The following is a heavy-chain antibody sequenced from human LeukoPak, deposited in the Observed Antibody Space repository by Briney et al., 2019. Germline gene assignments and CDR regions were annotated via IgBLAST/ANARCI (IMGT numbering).Heavy chain of an antibody. J-gene: IGHJ6*01. Sequence: PEGSLRLSCAASGFTFSGFAMSWVRRTPGKGVEWVSGISGSGYNTLYTASVKCRFTISSDNSKTTLYLEMNSLRAEDTAIYYCAKMKGHPLPKYYMDVWGQGTTVTVSS. CDR3: AKMKGHPLPKYYMDV. D-gene: IGHD1-26*01. CDR2: ISGSGYNT. CDR1: GFTFSGFA. V-gene: IGHV3-23*01.